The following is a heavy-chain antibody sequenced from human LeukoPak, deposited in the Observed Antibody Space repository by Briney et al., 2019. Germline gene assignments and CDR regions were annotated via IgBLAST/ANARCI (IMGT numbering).Heavy chain of an antibody. Sequence: SETLSLTCTVSGGSISSYYWSWIRQPPGKGLEWIGYIYYSGSTNYNPSLKSRVTISVDTSKNQFSLKLSSVTAADTAVYYCARVGAPDYYFDYWGQGTLVTVSS. CDR3: ARVGAPDYYFDY. CDR2: IYYSGST. D-gene: IGHD1-26*01. CDR1: GGSISSYY. V-gene: IGHV4-59*01. J-gene: IGHJ4*02.